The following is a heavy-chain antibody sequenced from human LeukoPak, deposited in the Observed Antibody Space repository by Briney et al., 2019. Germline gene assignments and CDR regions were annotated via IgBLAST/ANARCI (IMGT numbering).Heavy chain of an antibody. CDR2: MNPNSGNT. V-gene: IGHV1-8*02. CDR3: ARGRDSSGYYANDY. D-gene: IGHD3-22*01. Sequence: ASVKVSCKASGYTFTSYGISWVRQAPGQGLEWMGWMNPNSGNTGYAQKFQGRVTMTRNTSISTAYMELSSLRSEDTAVYYCARGRDSSGYYANDYWGQGTLVTVSS. CDR1: GYTFTSYG. J-gene: IGHJ4*02.